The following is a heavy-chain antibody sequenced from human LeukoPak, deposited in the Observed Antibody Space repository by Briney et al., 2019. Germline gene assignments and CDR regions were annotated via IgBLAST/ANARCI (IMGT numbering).Heavy chain of an antibody. CDR3: VRLRYNSGTHSLIDH. V-gene: IGHV4-39*01. Sequence: PSETLSLTCIVSGLSNSSSTFYWGWIRQPPGKGLEWIGSISYSGTTYYTPSLMSRLTISVDTSKKQFSLKLSSVTASDTAVYNCVRLRYNSGTHSLIDHWGQGTLVTVSS. CDR1: GLSNSSSTFY. J-gene: IGHJ4*02. D-gene: IGHD1-26*01. CDR2: ISYSGTT.